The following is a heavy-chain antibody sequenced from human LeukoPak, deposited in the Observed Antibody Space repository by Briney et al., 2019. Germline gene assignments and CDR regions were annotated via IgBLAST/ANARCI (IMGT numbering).Heavy chain of an antibody. CDR1: GGSISSYY. D-gene: IGHD3-3*01. V-gene: IGHV4-59*01. CDR3: ARRGVRFLGSMDV. CDR2: IYYSGST. Sequence: ASETLSLTCTVSGGSISSYYWSWIRQPPGKGLEWIGYIYYSGSTNYNPSLKSRVTISVDTSKNQFSLKLSSVTAADTAVYYCARRGVRFLGSMDVWGQGTTVTVSS. J-gene: IGHJ6*02.